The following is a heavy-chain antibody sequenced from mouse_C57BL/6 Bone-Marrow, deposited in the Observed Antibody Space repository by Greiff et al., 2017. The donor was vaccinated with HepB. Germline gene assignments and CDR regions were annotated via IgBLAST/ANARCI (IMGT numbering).Heavy chain of an antibody. Sequence: VQRVESGPGLVQPSQSLSITCTVSGFSFTSYGVHWVRQSPGKGLEWLGVIWRSGSTDYNAAFMSRLSITKDNSKSQVFFKMNSMQADDTAIYYGAKITTVPHYYAMDYWGQGTSVTASS. CDR2: IWRSGST. CDR1: GFSFTSYG. CDR3: AKITTVPHYYAMDY. D-gene: IGHD1-1*01. V-gene: IGHV2-5*01. J-gene: IGHJ4*01.